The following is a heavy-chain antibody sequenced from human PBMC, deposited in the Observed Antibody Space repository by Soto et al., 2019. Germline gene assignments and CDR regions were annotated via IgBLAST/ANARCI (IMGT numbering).Heavy chain of an antibody. CDR2: IYHSGST. J-gene: IGHJ6*02. D-gene: IGHD1-26*01. V-gene: IGHV4-4*02. CDR1: GGSISSSNW. Sequence: PSETLSLTCAVSGGSISSSNWWCSVRQPPLKGLKWSGEIYHSGSTNYNPSFKCRVTLSVDKSKNHFSLKLSFVIAADTAVYYCARVSGSYYYGMDVWGQETTVS. CDR3: ARVSGSYYYGMDV.